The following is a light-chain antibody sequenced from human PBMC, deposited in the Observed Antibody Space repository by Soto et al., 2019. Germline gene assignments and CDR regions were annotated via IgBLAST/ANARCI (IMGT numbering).Light chain of an antibody. V-gene: IGKV3-15*01. Sequence: EIVMTQSPATLSVSPGERATLSCRASQSISTELASHQQKPGQPPRLLIYSASTRATGVPARFTGSGSGSEFTLTISGLQSEDFAVYYCLLGHSWPLTFGQGTRLEI. J-gene: IGKJ2*01. CDR2: SAS. CDR3: LLGHSWPLT. CDR1: QSISTE.